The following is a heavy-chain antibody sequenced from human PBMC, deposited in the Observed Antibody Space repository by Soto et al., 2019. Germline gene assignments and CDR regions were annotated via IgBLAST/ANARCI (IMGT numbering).Heavy chain of an antibody. CDR3: ARRHHVTASLDY. CDR2: IYYSGST. J-gene: IGHJ4*02. V-gene: IGHV4-39*01. CDR1: GGSISSSSYY. Sequence: PSETLSLTCTVSGGSISSSSYYWGWIRQPPGKGLEWIGSIYYSGSTYYNPSLKSRVTISVDTSKNQFSLKLSSVTAADTAVYYCARRHHVTASLDYWGQGTLVTVSS. D-gene: IGHD3-16*01.